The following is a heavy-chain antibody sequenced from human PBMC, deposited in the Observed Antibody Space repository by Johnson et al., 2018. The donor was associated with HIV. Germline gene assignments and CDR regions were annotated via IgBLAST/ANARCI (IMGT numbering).Heavy chain of an antibody. CDR1: GFSFSNFG. Sequence: QVQLVESGGGVVQPGGSVRLSCAASGFSFSNFGIHWVRQAPGKGLEWVAFIKYDGRNEYYADSVKGRFTISRDNSKNTVYLQMNSLRAEDTAVYYCARRGRSSSWYDLDIWGQGTMVSVSS. CDR3: ARRGRSSSWYDLDI. V-gene: IGHV3-33*05. D-gene: IGHD6-13*01. J-gene: IGHJ3*02. CDR2: IKYDGRNE.